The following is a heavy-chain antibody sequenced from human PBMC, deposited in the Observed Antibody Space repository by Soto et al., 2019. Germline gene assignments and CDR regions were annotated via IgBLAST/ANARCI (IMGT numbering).Heavy chain of an antibody. D-gene: IGHD4-17*01. CDR1: GGSISSSSYY. CDR2: IYYSGST. V-gene: IGHV4-39*01. J-gene: IGHJ5*02. CDR3: ARQMTTVVFDP. Sequence: PSETLSLTCTVSGGSISSSSYYWGWIRQPPGKGLEWIGSIYYSGSTYYNPSLKSRVTISVDTSKNQFSLKLSSVTAADTAVYYCARQMTTVVFDPGGQGTLVTVSS.